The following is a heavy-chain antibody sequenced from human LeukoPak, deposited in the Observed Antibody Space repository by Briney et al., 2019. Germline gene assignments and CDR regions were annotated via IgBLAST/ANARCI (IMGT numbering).Heavy chain of an antibody. CDR3: ARAGRPKYCSSTSCYTRGVYFDY. CDR1: GGSISGYY. V-gene: IGHV4-34*01. D-gene: IGHD2-2*02. Sequence: PSETLSLTCTVSGGSISGYYWSWIRQPPGKGLEWIGEINHSGSTNYNPSLKSRVTISVDTSKNQFSLKLSSVTAADTAVYYCARAGRPKYCSSTSCYTRGVYFDYWGQGTLVTVSS. CDR2: INHSGST. J-gene: IGHJ4*02.